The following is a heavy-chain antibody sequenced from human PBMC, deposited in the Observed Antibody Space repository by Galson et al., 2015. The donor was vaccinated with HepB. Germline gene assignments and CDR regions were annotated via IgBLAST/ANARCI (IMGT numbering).Heavy chain of an antibody. CDR3: ARGGAYFY. J-gene: IGHJ4*02. CDR1: GFTFSNYG. Sequence: SLRLSCAASGFTFSNYGMHWVRQAPGKGLEWVADIKQDGSEKYYVDSVKGRFTISRDNAKNSLYLQVNSLRAEDTAVYYCARGGAYFYWGQGTLVAVSS. CDR2: IKQDGSEK. D-gene: IGHD2/OR15-2a*01. V-gene: IGHV3-7*01.